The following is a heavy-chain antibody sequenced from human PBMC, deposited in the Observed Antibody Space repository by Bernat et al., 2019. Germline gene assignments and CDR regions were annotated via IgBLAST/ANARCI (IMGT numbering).Heavy chain of an antibody. CDR3: ARAPAGVADFDWLLYDSWFDP. V-gene: IGHV4-34*01. Sequence: QVQLQQWGAGLLKPSETLSLTCAVYGGSFSGYYWSWIRQPPGKGLEWIGEINHSGSTNYNPPLKSRVTISVDTSKSQFSLKLSYVTAADTAVYYCARAPAGVADFDWLLYDSWFDPWGQGTLVTVSS. CDR1: GGSFSGYY. D-gene: IGHD3-9*01. J-gene: IGHJ5*02. CDR2: INHSGST.